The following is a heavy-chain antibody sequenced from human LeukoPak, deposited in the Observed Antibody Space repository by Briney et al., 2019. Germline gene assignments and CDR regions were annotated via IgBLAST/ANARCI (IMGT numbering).Heavy chain of an antibody. Sequence: SETLSLTCSVSGGSITSHFWSWIRQPPGKGLEWIGYIHYSGSTNYNPSLKSRVTISPDTSKNQLFLKLNSVTAADTAVYYCARLVWLGESPGSWFDSWGQGTLVTVSS. CDR1: GGSITSHF. CDR2: IHYSGST. CDR3: ARLVWLGESPGSWFDS. J-gene: IGHJ5*01. D-gene: IGHD3-10*01. V-gene: IGHV4-59*11.